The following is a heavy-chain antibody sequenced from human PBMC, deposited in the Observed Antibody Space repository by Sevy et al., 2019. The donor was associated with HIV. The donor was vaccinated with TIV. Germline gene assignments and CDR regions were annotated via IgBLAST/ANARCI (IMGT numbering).Heavy chain of an antibody. CDR2: ISWNSGSI. V-gene: IGHV3-9*01. D-gene: IGHD3-22*01. Sequence: GGSPRLSCAASGFTFDDYAMHWVRQAPGKGLEWVSGISWNSGSIGYADSVKGRFTISRDNAKNSLYLQMNSLRAEDTALYYCAKARRVVVEGGAFDIWGQGTMVTVSS. CDR3: AKARRVVVEGGAFDI. J-gene: IGHJ3*02. CDR1: GFTFDDYA.